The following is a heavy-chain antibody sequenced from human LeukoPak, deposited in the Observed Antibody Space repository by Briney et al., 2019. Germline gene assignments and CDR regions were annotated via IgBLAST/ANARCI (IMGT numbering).Heavy chain of an antibody. CDR1: GFTFDDYA. CDR2: ISWNSGSI. D-gene: IGHD6-19*01. CDR3: AKEVSSGWSNDAFDI. J-gene: IGHJ3*02. V-gene: IGHV3-9*01. Sequence: GGSLRLSCAASGFTFDDYAMHWVRQAPGKGLEWVSGISWNSGSIGYADSVKGRFTISRDNAKNSLYLQMNSLRAEDTALYYCAKEVSSGWSNDAFDIWGQGTMVTVSS.